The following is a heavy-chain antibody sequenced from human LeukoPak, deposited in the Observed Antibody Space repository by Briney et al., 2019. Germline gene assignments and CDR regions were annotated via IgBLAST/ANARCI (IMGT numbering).Heavy chain of an antibody. D-gene: IGHD4-17*01. V-gene: IGHV1-18*04. CDR3: ARDVDYGDYFLSY. CDR1: GYTFTGYY. J-gene: IGHJ4*02. CDR2: ISAYNGNT. Sequence: ASVKVSCKASGYTFTGYYMHWVRQAPGQGLEWMGWISAYNGNTNYAQKLQGRVTMTTDTSTSTAYMELRSLRSDDTAVYYCARDVDYGDYFLSYWGQGTLVTVSS.